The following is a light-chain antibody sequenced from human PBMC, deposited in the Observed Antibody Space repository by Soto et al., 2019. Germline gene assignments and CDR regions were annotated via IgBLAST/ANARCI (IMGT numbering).Light chain of an antibody. J-gene: IGKJ4*01. V-gene: IGKV3-20*01. Sequence: EIVLTQSPGTLSLSPGERDILSCRASQSVSNYLAWYQQKPGQAPRILIYGVSTRATGIPDRFSGSGSGTDFTLTISRLEPEDFAVYFCQQYYIFALSFGGGTRVEIK. CDR1: QSVSNY. CDR3: QQYYIFALS. CDR2: GVS.